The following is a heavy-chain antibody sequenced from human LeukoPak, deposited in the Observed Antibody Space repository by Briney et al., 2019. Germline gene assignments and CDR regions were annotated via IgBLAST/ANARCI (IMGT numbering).Heavy chain of an antibody. V-gene: IGHV3-21*01. CDR1: GFTFSSYS. CDR3: ARDQWGERWFDP. D-gene: IGHD1-26*01. J-gene: IGHJ5*02. CDR2: ISSGSSFI. Sequence: GGSLRLSCAASGFTFSSYSMNWVRQAPGKGLEWVSSISSGSSFIYYADSVKGRFTISRDNAKNSLYLQMNSLRAEDTAIYYCARDQWGERWFDPWGQGTLVTVSS.